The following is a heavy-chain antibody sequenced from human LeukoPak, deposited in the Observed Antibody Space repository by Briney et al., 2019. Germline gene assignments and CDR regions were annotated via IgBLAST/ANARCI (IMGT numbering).Heavy chain of an antibody. D-gene: IGHD3-22*01. V-gene: IGHV4-38-2*02. CDR1: GGSISSYY. CDR3: ARDYVPTLYSDSSDYSLYDY. CDR2: IYHSGST. J-gene: IGHJ4*02. Sequence: SETLSLTCTVSGGSISSYYWGWIRQPPGKGLEWIGNIYHSGSTYYNPSLKSRVTISVDTSKNQFSLKLSSVTAADTAVYYCARDYVPTLYSDSSDYSLYDYWGQGTLVTVSS.